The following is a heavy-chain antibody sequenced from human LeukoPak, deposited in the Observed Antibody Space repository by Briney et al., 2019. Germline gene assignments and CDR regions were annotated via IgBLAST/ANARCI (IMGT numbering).Heavy chain of an antibody. D-gene: IGHD2-8*01. CDR1: GFTFSSYW. CDR2: INSNGSST. V-gene: IGHV3-74*01. Sequence: PGGSLSLSCAASGFTFSSYWMHWVRQAPGKGLVWVSRINSNGSSTSYADSVKGRFTISRDNAKNTLYLEMNSLRAEDTAVYYGATSRMFDYWGQGTLVTVSS. CDR3: ATSRMFDY. J-gene: IGHJ4*02.